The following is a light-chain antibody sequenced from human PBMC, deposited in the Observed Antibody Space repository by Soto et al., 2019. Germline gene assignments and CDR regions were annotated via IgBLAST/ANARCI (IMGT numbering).Light chain of an antibody. V-gene: IGLV2-8*01. Sequence: HSVLTQPAPVFGAPGQSITISCPGTSNDVGGYNYVSWYQQHPGKAPQVMIYEVSKRPSGVPDRFSGSKSGNTASLNVSGLQAEDEADYYCGSYAGSNIWVFGTGTKVTVL. CDR3: GSYAGSNIWV. CDR2: EVS. CDR1: SNDVGGYNY. J-gene: IGLJ1*01.